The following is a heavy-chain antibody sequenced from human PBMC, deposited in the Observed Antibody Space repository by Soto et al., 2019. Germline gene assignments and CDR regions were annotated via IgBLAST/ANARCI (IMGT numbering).Heavy chain of an antibody. CDR1: GLTFSKAW. V-gene: IGHV3-15*01. CDR3: TTDALRFLEWLSY. J-gene: IGHJ4*02. Sequence: SGGGLVKPGGSLRLSCAASGLTFSKAWMSWVRQAPGKGLEWVGRIKSKTDGGTTDYAAPVKGRFTITRDDSKNTLYLQMNSLKTEDTAVYYCTTDALRFLEWLSYWGQGTLVTVSS. CDR2: IKSKTDGGTT. D-gene: IGHD3-3*01.